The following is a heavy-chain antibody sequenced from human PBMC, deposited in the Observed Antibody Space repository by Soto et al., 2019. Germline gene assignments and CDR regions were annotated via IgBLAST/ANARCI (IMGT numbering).Heavy chain of an antibody. D-gene: IGHD2-21*01. Sequence: GCLRLSCAASGFTFSNYEFNWVRQAPGKGLEWISYIGRSGTDTYYAGSVKGRFTVSRDNAKNSVYLQMSSLRAEDTAIYYCAREELNCGGDCFAFWGRGALVTVSS. J-gene: IGHJ4*02. V-gene: IGHV3-48*03. CDR2: IGRSGTDT. CDR1: GFTFSNYE. CDR3: AREELNCGGDCFAF.